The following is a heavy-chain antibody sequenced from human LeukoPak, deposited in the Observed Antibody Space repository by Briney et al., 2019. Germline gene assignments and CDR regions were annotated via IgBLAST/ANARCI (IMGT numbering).Heavy chain of an antibody. CDR2: ISYDGSNK. CDR1: GFTFSSYA. Sequence: PGGSLRLSCAASGFTFSSYAMHWVRQAPGKGLEWVAVISYDGSNKYYADSVKGRFTISRDNSKNTLYLQMNSLRAEDTAVYYCASDPHRLSPAATNDDYWGQGTLVTVSS. V-gene: IGHV3-30-3*01. CDR3: ASDPHRLSPAATNDDY. D-gene: IGHD2-2*01. J-gene: IGHJ4*02.